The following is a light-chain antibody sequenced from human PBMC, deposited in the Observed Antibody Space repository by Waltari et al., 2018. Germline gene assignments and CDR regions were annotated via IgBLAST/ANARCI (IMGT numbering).Light chain of an antibody. V-gene: IGLV2-14*01. Sequence: QSPLPQPASVSGSPGHSLTISCTGTSRDAGGSNYVSRYQQHPGKAPKLMIYEVSNRPSGVSNRFSGSKSGNTASLTISGLQAEDEADYYCSSYTSSSTLDVVFGGGTKLTVL. J-gene: IGLJ2*01. CDR1: SRDAGGSNY. CDR3: SSYTSSSTLDVV. CDR2: EVS.